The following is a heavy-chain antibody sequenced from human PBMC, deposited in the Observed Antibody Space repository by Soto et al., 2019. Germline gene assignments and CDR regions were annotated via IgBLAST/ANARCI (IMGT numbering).Heavy chain of an antibody. CDR2: IYSIGNT. CDR1: GGSSSSNDCY. V-gene: IGHV4-39*01. CDR3: RRRSRYSTDV. J-gene: IGHJ6*02. D-gene: IGHD2-2*01. Sequence: SETLSLTCIVSGGSSSSNDCYWSWIRQPPGKGLEWIGSIYSIGNTYYNPSLKSGVTISADTSKNQLSLNLISVTAADMAVNYCRRRSRYSTDVWGQGITVSVSS.